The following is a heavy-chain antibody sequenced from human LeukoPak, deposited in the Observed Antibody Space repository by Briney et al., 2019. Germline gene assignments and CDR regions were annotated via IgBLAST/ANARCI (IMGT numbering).Heavy chain of an antibody. CDR3: ARGRLGYGDYHDAFDI. Sequence: ASVKVSCKASGGTFSSYAIGWVRQAPGQGLEWMGRIIPILGIANYAQKFQGRVTITADKSTSTAYMELSSLRSEDTAVYYCARGRLGYGDYHDAFDIWGQGTMVAVSS. D-gene: IGHD4-17*01. CDR2: IIPILGIA. V-gene: IGHV1-69*04. J-gene: IGHJ3*02. CDR1: GGTFSSYA.